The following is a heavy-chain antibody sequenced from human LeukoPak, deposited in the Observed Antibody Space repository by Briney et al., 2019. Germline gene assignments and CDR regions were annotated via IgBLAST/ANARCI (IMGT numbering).Heavy chain of an antibody. Sequence: SETLSLTCTVSGGSISTYYWSWIRQPPGRGLEWIGYIFDSGSTNYNPSLKSRVTISVDTSKNQFTLKLGSVTAADTAVYYCARHVSSGYNYGYAVDYWGQGTLVTVSS. J-gene: IGHJ4*02. CDR2: IFDSGST. CDR1: GGSISTYY. CDR3: ARHVSSGYNYGYAVDY. V-gene: IGHV4-59*08. D-gene: IGHD5-18*01.